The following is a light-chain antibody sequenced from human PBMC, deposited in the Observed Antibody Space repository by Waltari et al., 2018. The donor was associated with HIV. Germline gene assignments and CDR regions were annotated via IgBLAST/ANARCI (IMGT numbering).Light chain of an antibody. CDR3: CSYAGSSTWV. Sequence: SALTQPASASASPGQSITIPCAGTSSAVGSYSPVSWYQQHPDNAPKLSIYEVTKPPSGISNRFSGSKSGNTASLTISGLQAEDEADYYCCSYAGSSTWVFGGGTKLTVL. CDR1: SSAVGSYSP. V-gene: IGLV2-23*02. J-gene: IGLJ3*02. CDR2: EVT.